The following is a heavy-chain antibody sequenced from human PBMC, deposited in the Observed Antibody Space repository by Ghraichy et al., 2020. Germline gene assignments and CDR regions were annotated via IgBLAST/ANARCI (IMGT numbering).Heavy chain of an antibody. CDR3: ARDRVSIFGVVIIFYYGMDV. D-gene: IGHD3-3*01. J-gene: IGHJ6*02. CDR2: ISYDGSNK. V-gene: IGHV3-30*03. Sequence: GGSLRLSCAASRFTFSSYGMHWVRQAPGKGLEWVAVISYDGSNKYYADSVKGRFTISRDNSKNTLYLQMNSLRAEDTAVYYCARDRVSIFGVVIIFYYGMDVWGQGTTVTVSS. CDR1: RFTFSSYG.